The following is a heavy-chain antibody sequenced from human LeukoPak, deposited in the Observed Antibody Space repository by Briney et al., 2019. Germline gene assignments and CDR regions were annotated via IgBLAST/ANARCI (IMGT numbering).Heavy chain of an antibody. CDR1: GGSISSSRYY. J-gene: IGHJ6*03. V-gene: IGHV4-39*01. D-gene: IGHD6-19*01. CDR2: IYYSGST. CDR3: ARGQRLVYYYYMDV. Sequence: SETLSLTCTVSGGSISSSRYYWGWVRQPPGKGLEYIGNIYYSGSTYYKPSLKSRVTISVDTSKNQFSLKLSSVTAADTAVYYCARGQRLVYYYYMDVWGKGTTVTVSS.